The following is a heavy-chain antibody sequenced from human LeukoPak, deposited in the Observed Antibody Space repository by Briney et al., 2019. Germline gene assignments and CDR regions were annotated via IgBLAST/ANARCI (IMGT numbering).Heavy chain of an antibody. Sequence: PGGSLRLSCAASGFTFSSDTMSWVRQAPGKRLEWVSAISGSGGSTYYADSVKGRFTISRDNSKNTLYLQMNSLRAEDTAVYYCAKGPTMTTVTTVFDYWGQGTLVTVSS. J-gene: IGHJ4*02. CDR2: ISGSGGST. CDR1: GFTFSSDT. D-gene: IGHD4-17*01. CDR3: AKGPTMTTVTTVFDY. V-gene: IGHV3-23*01.